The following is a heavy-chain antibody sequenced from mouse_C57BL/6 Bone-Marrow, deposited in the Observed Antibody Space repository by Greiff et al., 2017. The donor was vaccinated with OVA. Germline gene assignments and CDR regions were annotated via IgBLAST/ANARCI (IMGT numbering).Heavy chain of an antibody. Sequence: VQLKQSGAELVRPGASVKLSCTASGFNIKDDYMHWVKQRPEQGLEWIGWIDPENGDTEYASKFQGKATITADTSSNPAYLQRSSLTSEDTAVYYCTTYYSNYPAWFAYWGQGTLVTVSA. CDR2: IDPENGDT. CDR3: TTYYSNYPAWFAY. CDR1: GFNIKDDY. D-gene: IGHD2-5*01. V-gene: IGHV14-4*01. J-gene: IGHJ3*01.